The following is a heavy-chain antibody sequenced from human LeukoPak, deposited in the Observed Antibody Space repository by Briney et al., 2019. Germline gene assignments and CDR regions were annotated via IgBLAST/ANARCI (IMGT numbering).Heavy chain of an antibody. Sequence: GASVTVSCKASGYTFTGYYMHWVRQAPGQGLEWMGWINPNSGGTNYAQKFQGRVTMTRDTSISTAYMELSRLRSDDTAVYYCARAPPPYYDILTGYYSPFDYWGQGTLVTVSS. CDR2: INPNSGGT. J-gene: IGHJ4*02. CDR1: GYTFTGYY. D-gene: IGHD3-9*01. CDR3: ARAPPPYYDILTGYYSPFDY. V-gene: IGHV1-2*02.